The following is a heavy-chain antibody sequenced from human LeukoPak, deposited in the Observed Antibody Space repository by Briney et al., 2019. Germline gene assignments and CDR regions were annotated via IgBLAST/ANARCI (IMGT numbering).Heavy chain of an antibody. V-gene: IGHV3-66*03. J-gene: IGHJ4*02. CDR2: IYSDNT. CDR1: GFTVSSNS. D-gene: IGHD5-12*01. CDR3: ATIGSGYDFDY. Sequence: GGSLRLSCTVSGFTVSSNSMSWVRQAPGKGLEWVSFIYSDNTHYSDSVKGRFTISRDNSKNTLYLQMNSLRAEDTAVYYCATIGSGYDFDYWGQGTLVTVSS.